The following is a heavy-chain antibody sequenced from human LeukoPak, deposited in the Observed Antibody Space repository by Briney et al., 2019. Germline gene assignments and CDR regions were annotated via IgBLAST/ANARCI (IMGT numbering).Heavy chain of an antibody. J-gene: IGHJ6*02. CDR2: IYDSGST. CDR3: ARARIAAAWPYYYYGMDV. CDR1: GGSISSGGYS. Sequence: SQTLSLTCAVSGGSISSGGYSWSWIRQPPGKGLEWIGYIYDSGSTYYNPSLKSRVTISVDTSKNQFSLKLSSVTAADTAVYYCARARIAAAWPYYYYGMDVWGQGTTVTVSS. V-gene: IGHV4-30-2*01. D-gene: IGHD6-13*01.